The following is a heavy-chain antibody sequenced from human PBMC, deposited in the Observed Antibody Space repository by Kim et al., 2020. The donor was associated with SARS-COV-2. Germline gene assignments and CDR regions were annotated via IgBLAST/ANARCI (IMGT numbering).Heavy chain of an antibody. Sequence: SVKVSCKASGGTFSSYAISWVRQAPGQGLEWMGRIIPILGIANYAQKFQGRVTITADKSTSTAYMELSSLRSEDTAVYYCASEYYYDSSGYSGWFDPWGQGTLVTVSS. CDR3: ASEYYYDSSGYSGWFDP. V-gene: IGHV1-69*04. D-gene: IGHD3-22*01. J-gene: IGHJ5*02. CDR2: IIPILGIA. CDR1: GGTFSSYA.